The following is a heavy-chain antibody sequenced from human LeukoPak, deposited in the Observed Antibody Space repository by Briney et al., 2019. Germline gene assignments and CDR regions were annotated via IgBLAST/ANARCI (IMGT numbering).Heavy chain of an antibody. V-gene: IGHV4-59*01. J-gene: IGHJ4*02. CDR2: IYYSGST. CDR1: GDSISDYY. CDR3: ALNVDTAMVYDY. Sequence: SETLSLTCTVSGDSISDYYWSWIRQPPGKGLEWIGYIYYSGSTNYNPSLKSRVTISVDTSKNQFSLKLSSVTAADTAVYYCALNVDTAMVYDYWGQGTLVTVSS. D-gene: IGHD5-18*01.